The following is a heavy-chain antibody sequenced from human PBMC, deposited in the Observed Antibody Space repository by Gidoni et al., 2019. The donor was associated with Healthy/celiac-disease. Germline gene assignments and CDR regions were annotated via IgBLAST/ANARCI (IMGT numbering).Heavy chain of an antibody. CDR1: GGTFSSYT. CDR2: TIPILGIA. Sequence: QVQPVQSGAAVKKPGPSVKVSCKASGGTFSSYTISWVRQAPGQGLGWMGRTIPILGIANYAQKFQGRVTITADKSTSTAYMELSSLRSEDTAVYYCARGAISSTNWFDPWGQGTLVTVSS. V-gene: IGHV1-69*02. J-gene: IGHJ5*02. D-gene: IGHD6-13*01. CDR3: ARGAISSTNWFDP.